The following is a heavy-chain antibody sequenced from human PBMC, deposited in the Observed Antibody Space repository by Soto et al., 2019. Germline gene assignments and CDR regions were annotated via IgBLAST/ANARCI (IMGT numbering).Heavy chain of an antibody. J-gene: IGHJ4*02. CDR2: IGRTNNT. V-gene: IGHV3-23*01. Sequence: GGSLRLSCAASGFTFSNSAMTWVRQALRKGPEWVSSIGRTNNTHYADSVKGRFAISRDNSQNALYLHMNSLTAEDTAVYFCAKVDAYSYRTDHWGQGTLVTVSS. D-gene: IGHD3-16*02. CDR3: AKVDAYSYRTDH. CDR1: GFTFSNSA.